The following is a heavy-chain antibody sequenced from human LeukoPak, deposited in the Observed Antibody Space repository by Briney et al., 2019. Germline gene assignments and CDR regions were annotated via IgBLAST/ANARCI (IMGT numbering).Heavy chain of an antibody. Sequence: SETLSLTCSVAGGSISSYYWSWIRQPPGKRLEWIGHIYYSGSTNYNPSLKSRVTMSVDTSRDQFSLKLSSVTATDTAVYYCARGDYYYYYYVDVWGKGTTVTVSS. CDR3: ARGDYYYYYYVDV. D-gene: IGHD2-21*02. J-gene: IGHJ6*03. CDR2: IYYSGST. V-gene: IGHV4-59*08. CDR1: GGSISSYY.